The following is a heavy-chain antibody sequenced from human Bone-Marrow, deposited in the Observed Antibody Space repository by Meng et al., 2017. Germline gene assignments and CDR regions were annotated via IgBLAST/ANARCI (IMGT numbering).Heavy chain of an antibody. J-gene: IGHJ4*02. D-gene: IGHD1-26*01. CDR3: AKVRWELPLFD. CDR2: APYEGSKK. V-gene: IGHV3-30*10. Sequence: GGSLRLSCAASGFTLSRYAMYWVRQAPGKGLEWVAVAPYEGSKKYYTDSVKGRFTISRDNSKKTMFLQMNSLRAEDTAVYYCAKVRWELPLFDWGQGTLVTVSS. CDR1: GFTLSRYA.